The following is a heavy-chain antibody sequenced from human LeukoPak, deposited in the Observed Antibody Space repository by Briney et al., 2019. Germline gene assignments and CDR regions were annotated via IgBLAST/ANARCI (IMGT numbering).Heavy chain of an antibody. V-gene: IGHV1-24*01. Sequence: GASVKVSCKVSGYTLTELSMHWVRQAPGKGLEWMGGFDPEDGETIYAQKFQGRVTMTEDTSTDTAYMELSSLRSEDTAVYYCAMYDILTGYPYRVLDYWGQGTLVTVSS. CDR2: FDPEDGET. CDR3: AMYDILTGYPYRVLDY. D-gene: IGHD3-9*01. CDR1: GYTLTELS. J-gene: IGHJ4*02.